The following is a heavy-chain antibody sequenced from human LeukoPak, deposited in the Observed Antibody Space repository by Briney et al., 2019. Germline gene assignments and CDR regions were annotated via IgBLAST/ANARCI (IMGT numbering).Heavy chain of an antibody. CDR3: ARASAYYDSSGYTEELDY. CDR2: IYSGGST. D-gene: IGHD3-22*01. V-gene: IGHV3-53*01. J-gene: IGHJ4*02. Sequence: GGSLRLSCAASGFTFSSYGMSWVRQAPGKGLEWVSVIYSGGSTYYADSVKGRFTISRDNSKNTLYLQMNSLRAEDTAVYYCARASAYYDSSGYTEELDYWGQGTLVTVSS. CDR1: GFTFSSYG.